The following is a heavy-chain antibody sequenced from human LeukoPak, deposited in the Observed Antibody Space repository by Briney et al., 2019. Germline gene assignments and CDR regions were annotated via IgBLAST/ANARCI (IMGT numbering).Heavy chain of an antibody. CDR2: INPSGGST. D-gene: IGHD5-18*01. CDR3: ARDGYSYGYSG. CDR1: GYTFTSYY. J-gene: IGHJ4*02. Sequence: ASVKVSCKASGYTFTSYYMHWVRQAPGQGLEWMGIINPSGGSTSYAQKFQGRVTMTRDMSTSTVYMELSSLRSEDTAVYYCARDGYSYGYSGWGQGTLVTVSS. V-gene: IGHV1-46*01.